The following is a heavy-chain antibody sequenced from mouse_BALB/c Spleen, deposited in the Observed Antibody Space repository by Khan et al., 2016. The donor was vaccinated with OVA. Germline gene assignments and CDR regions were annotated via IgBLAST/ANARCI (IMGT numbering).Heavy chain of an antibody. CDR1: GYTFTSYW. CDR2: INPRTGYT. V-gene: IGHV1-7*01. J-gene: IGHJ3*01. D-gene: IGHD1-1*01. Sequence: VQLQQSGAELAKPGASVKMSCKASGYTFTSYWMHWVKQRPGQGLEWIGYINPRTGYTEYNQRFKEKATLHADKSSRTAYMPMRRLTSEEAAVYSCANHGSSSAWLTYWGQGTLVTVSA. CDR3: ANHGSSSAWLTY.